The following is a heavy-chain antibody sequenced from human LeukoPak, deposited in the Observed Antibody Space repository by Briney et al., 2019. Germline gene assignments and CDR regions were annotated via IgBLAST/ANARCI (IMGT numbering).Heavy chain of an antibody. D-gene: IGHD5-18*01. CDR3: ARGSDTAMALAYFDY. Sequence: TSETLSLTCAVYGGSFSGYCWSWIRQPPGKGLEWIGEINHSGSTNDNPSLKSRVTISVDTSKNQFSLKLSSVTAADTAVYYCARGSDTAMALAYFDYWGQGTVVTVSS. CDR1: GGSFSGYC. CDR2: INHSGST. J-gene: IGHJ4*02. V-gene: IGHV4-34*01.